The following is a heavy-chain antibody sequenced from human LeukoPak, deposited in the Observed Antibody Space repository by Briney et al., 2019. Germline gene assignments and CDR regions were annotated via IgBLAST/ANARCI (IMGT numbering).Heavy chain of an antibody. CDR2: FDPEDGET. Sequence: ASVKVSCKVSGYNLTELSMHWVRQAPGKGLEWMGGFDPEDGETIYAQKFQDRVTMTEDTFRDTAYMELSSLRSEDTAVYYCARGPFMVRGVYYYYYMDVWGKGTTVTISS. D-gene: IGHD3-10*01. V-gene: IGHV1-24*01. CDR1: GYNLTELS. CDR3: ARGPFMVRGVYYYYYMDV. J-gene: IGHJ6*03.